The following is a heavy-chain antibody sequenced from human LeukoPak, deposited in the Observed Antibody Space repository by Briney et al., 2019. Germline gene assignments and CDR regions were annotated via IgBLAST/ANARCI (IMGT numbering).Heavy chain of an antibody. CDR2: ISAYNGNT. CDR3: ARHHGPGIVAAVQDFDY. D-gene: IGHD6-13*01. J-gene: IGHJ4*02. V-gene: IGHV1-18*01. Sequence: ASVKVSCKASGYTFTSYGISWVRQAPGQGLEWLGWISAYNGNTNYAQKLQGRVTMTTDTSTSTAYMELRSLRSDDTAVYYCARHHGPGIVAAVQDFDYWGQGTLVTVSS. CDR1: GYTFTSYG.